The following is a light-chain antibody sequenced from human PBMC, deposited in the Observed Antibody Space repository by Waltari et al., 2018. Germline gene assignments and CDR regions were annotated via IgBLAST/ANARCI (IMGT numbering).Light chain of an antibody. CDR1: SGRFAGKY. J-gene: IGLJ3*02. CDR2: ADD. V-gene: IGLV6-57*01. CDR3: QSYDYSTWI. Sequence: NFVLTQPQSVSESPGKTVTISCTRSSGRFAGKYVQWYQLRPGSSPTTVIYADDQRPSGVPDRFSGSIDRSSNSASLTISGLKTEDEADYYCQSYDYSTWIFGGGTKLTVL.